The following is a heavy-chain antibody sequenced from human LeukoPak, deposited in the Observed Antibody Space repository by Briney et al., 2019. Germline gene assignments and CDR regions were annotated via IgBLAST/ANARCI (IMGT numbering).Heavy chain of an antibody. Sequence: PSETLSLTCTVSGGSISSSSYYWGWIRQPPGKGLEWIGSIYYSGSTYYNPSLKSRVTISVDTSKNQFSLKLSSVTAADTAVYYCARGRLNRGPDYWGQGTLVTVSS. D-gene: IGHD2/OR15-2a*01. CDR3: ARGRLNRGPDY. J-gene: IGHJ4*02. CDR2: IYYSGST. V-gene: IGHV4-39*01. CDR1: GGSISSSSYY.